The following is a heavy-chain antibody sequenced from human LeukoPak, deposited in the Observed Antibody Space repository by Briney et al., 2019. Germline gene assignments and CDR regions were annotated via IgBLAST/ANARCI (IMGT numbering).Heavy chain of an antibody. CDR1: GFTFINSR. CDR2: ISAYYGNT. V-gene: IGHV1-18*01. Sequence: GASVKVSCKSSGFTFINSRITWVRQAPGQGLEWMGWISAYYGNTHYVDNFEGRVAMTRDTSTSTAYMELRSLTSDDTAVYYCARVGGATHYYFDFWGQGTLVTVS. CDR3: ARVGGATHYYFDF. D-gene: IGHD3-10*01. J-gene: IGHJ4*02.